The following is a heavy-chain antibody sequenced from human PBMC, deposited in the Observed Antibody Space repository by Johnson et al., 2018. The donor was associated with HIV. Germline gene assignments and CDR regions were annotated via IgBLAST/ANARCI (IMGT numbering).Heavy chain of an antibody. CDR1: GFTFSSYA. CDR2: IGTAGDT. Sequence: VQLVESGGGVVQPGRSLRLSCAASGFTFSSYAMHWVRQATGKGLEWVSAIGTAGDTYYPGSVKGRFTISRENAKNSLYLQMNSLRAEDTALYYCARGLRGYSYIDSFDIWGQGTMVTVSS. D-gene: IGHD5-18*01. CDR3: ARGLRGYSYIDSFDI. J-gene: IGHJ3*02. V-gene: IGHV3-13*01.